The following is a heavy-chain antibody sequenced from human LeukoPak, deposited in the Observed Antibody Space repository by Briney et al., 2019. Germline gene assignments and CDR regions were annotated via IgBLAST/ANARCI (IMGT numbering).Heavy chain of an antibody. J-gene: IGHJ4*02. V-gene: IGHV3-7*01. CDR1: GFTFSSYW. D-gene: IGHD6-13*01. Sequence: PGGSLRLSCAASGFTFSSYWMSWVRQAPGKGLEWVANIKQDGSEKYYVDSVKGRFTISRDNAKNSLYLQMNSLRAEDTAVYYRARERIAAAGTFGYCGQGTLVTVSS. CDR3: ARERIAAAGTFGY. CDR2: IKQDGSEK.